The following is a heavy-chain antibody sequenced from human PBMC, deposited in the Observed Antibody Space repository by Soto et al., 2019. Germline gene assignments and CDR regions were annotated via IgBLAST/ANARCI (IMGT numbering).Heavy chain of an antibody. Sequence: PSATLSLTYTVSGGSISSYHWSWIRQPPGKGLEWIGYIYYSGSTNYNPSLKSRVTISVDTSKNQFSLKLSSVTAADTAVYYCGGGIFGVVIIAKSWFDPWGQGTLVTVSS. CDR1: GGSISSYH. CDR3: GGGIFGVVIIAKSWFDP. J-gene: IGHJ5*02. V-gene: IGHV4-59*08. CDR2: IYYSGST. D-gene: IGHD3-3*01.